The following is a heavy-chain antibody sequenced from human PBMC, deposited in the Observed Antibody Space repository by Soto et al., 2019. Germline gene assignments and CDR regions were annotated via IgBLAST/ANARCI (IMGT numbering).Heavy chain of an antibody. CDR2: ISYDGSNK. V-gene: IGHV3-30-3*01. J-gene: IGHJ4*02. D-gene: IGHD3-10*01. Sequence: GGSLRLSCAASGFTFSSYAMHWVRQAPGKGLEWVAVISYDGSNKYYADSVKGRFTISRDNSKNTLYLQMNSLRAEDTAVYYCARPTSYGSGSLMGYFDYWGQGTLVTVSS. CDR3: ARPTSYGSGSLMGYFDY. CDR1: GFTFSSYA.